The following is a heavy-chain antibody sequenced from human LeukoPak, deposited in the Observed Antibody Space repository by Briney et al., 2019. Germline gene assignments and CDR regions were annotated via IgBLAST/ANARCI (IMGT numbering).Heavy chain of an antibody. CDR2: VYSGGPT. V-gene: IGHV3-53*01. CDR3: ARAAKKYYFDD. Sequence: GGSLRLSCAASGFTVSNSYMNWVRQAPGKGLEWVSVVYSGGPTYYADSVKGRFTISRDNSKNTLYPQMNSLRVEDTAVYYCARAAKKYYFDDWGQGTLVTVSS. CDR1: GFTVSNSY. J-gene: IGHJ4*02.